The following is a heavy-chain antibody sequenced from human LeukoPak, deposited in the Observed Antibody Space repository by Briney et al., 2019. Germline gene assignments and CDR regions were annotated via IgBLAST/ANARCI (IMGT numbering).Heavy chain of an antibody. V-gene: IGHV3-7*01. CDR3: TRDAAYGYDRFDY. J-gene: IGHJ4*02. Sequence: PGGSLRLSCAASGFTFSNYWMSWVRQAPGKGLEWVANIEQDGSEKYYVDSVKGRFTISRDNAENSLYLQMNGLSAEGTAVYYCTRDAAYGYDRFDYWGRGTQVTVSS. CDR1: GFTFSNYW. D-gene: IGHD5-18*01. CDR2: IEQDGSEK.